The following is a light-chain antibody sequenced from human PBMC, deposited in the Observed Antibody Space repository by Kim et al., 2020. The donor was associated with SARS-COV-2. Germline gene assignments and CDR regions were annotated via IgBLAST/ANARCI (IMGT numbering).Light chain of an antibody. CDR3: QKYDSVPLT. V-gene: IGKV1-27*01. Sequence: IQMTQSPSSMSASVGVRVTITCRASQDIRDYVGWYQQKPGQVPKLLIFAASTLHSGVPARFSGSGSGTHFTLTISSLQPADVATYYCQKYDSVPLTFGGGTKVDIK. CDR2: AAS. J-gene: IGKJ4*01. CDR1: QDIRDY.